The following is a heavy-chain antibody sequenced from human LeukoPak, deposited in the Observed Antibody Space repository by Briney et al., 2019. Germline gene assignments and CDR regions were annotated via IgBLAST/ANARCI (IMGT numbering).Heavy chain of an antibody. CDR1: RGSIRSYY. Sequence: PSETLSLTCTVSRGSIRSYYWSWIRQAPGTGLEWIGYIYYGGHAVYNPSLKSRLSISPGTSKSQFSLNLNSVTTADTAVYYCAGSNGLVTTILPDYWGQGTLVTVSS. CDR3: AGSNGLVTTILPDY. V-gene: IGHV4-59*01. D-gene: IGHD2-21*02. CDR2: IYYGGHA. J-gene: IGHJ4*02.